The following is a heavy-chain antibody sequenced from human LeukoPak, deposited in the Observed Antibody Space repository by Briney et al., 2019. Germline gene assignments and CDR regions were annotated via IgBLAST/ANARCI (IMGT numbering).Heavy chain of an antibody. CDR1: GGSISSYY. CDR3: AREKRGDYDFWSGSSSYYYYMDV. J-gene: IGHJ6*03. D-gene: IGHD3-3*01. Sequence: KPSETLSLTCTVSGGSISSYYWSWIRQPPGKGLEWIGYIYYSGSTNYNPSLKSRVTISVDTSKNQFSLKLGSVTAADTAVYYCAREKRGDYDFWSGSSSYYYYMDVWGKGTTVTVPS. V-gene: IGHV4-59*01. CDR2: IYYSGST.